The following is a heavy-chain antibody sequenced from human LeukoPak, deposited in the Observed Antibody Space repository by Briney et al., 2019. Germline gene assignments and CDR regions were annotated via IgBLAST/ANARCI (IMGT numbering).Heavy chain of an antibody. CDR2: INHSGST. J-gene: IGHJ4*02. CDR3: AREGVVGAYGHFDY. Sequence: PSETLSLTCAVYGGSFSGYYWSWIRQPPGKGLEWIGEINHSGSTDYNPSLKSRVTISVDTSKNQFSLKLSSVTAADTAVYYCAREGVVGAYGHFDYWGQGTLVTVSS. V-gene: IGHV4-34*01. D-gene: IGHD2-15*01. CDR1: GGSFSGYY.